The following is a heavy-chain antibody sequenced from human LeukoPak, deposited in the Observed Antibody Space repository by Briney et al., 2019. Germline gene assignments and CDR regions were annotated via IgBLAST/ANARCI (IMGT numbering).Heavy chain of an antibody. D-gene: IGHD3-3*01. J-gene: IGHJ5*02. V-gene: IGHV1-18*01. Sequence: ASVKVSCKASGYTFISYGISWVRQAPGQGLEWMGWISAYNGKTNHAQKLQGRVTMTTDTSTSTAYMDLRSLRSDDTAVYYCARVDAREPITIFVPTRGNWFDPWGQGTLVTVSS. CDR2: ISAYNGKT. CDR1: GYTFISYG. CDR3: ARVDAREPITIFVPTRGNWFDP.